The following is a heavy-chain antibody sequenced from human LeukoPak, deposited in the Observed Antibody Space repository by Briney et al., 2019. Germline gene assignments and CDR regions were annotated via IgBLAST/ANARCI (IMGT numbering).Heavy chain of an antibody. V-gene: IGHV4-39*07. Sequence: SETLSLTCTVSGDSISSSRYYWGWIRQPPGKGLEWVGSIDYSGSTYYNPSLKRRVAISIDTSRTRFSLRLTSVTAADTAVYYCARGFSSGWYSFYYFDYWGQGALVTVSS. J-gene: IGHJ4*02. CDR3: ARGFSSGWYSFYYFDY. CDR2: IDYSGST. CDR1: GDSISSSRYY. D-gene: IGHD6-19*01.